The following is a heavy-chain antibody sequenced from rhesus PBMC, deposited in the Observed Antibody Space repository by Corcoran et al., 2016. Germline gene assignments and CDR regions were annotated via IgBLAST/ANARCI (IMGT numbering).Heavy chain of an antibody. CDR3: ARRGYSNYGNYFDY. V-gene: IGHV3-178*01. CDR2: ISNGGGST. CDR1: GFTFSDYY. D-gene: IGHD4-23*01. Sequence: EVQLVESGGGLAKPGGSLRLSCAASGFTFSDYYMDWVRQAPGKGLEWVSRISNGGGSTWYAEAVKVRFTISRENAKNTLYLQMNSLRAEDTAVYYCARRGYSNYGNYFDYWGQGVLVTVSS. J-gene: IGHJ4*01.